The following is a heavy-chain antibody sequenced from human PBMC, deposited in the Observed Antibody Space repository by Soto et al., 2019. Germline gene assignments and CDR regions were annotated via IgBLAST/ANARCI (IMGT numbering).Heavy chain of an antibody. D-gene: IGHD4-17*01. Sequence: QVQLVESGGGVVQPGRSLRLCCAASGFTFSSYAMHWVRQAPGKGLEWVAVISYDGSNKYYADYAKGRFTISRDNSKNTLYLQMNSLRAEDKAVYYCARGHYGDRLVYFDYWCQGTLVTVSS. V-gene: IGHV3-30-3*01. CDR2: ISYDGSNK. CDR3: ARGHYGDRLVYFDY. J-gene: IGHJ4*02. CDR1: GFTFSSYA.